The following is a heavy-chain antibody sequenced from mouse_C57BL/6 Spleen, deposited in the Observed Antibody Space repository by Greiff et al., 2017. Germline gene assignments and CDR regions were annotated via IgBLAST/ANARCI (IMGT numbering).Heavy chain of an antibody. Sequence: DVKLVESGGGLVKPGGSLKLSCAASGFTFSDYGMHWVRQAPEKGLEWVAYISSGSSTIYYADTVKGRFTISRDNAKNTLFLQMTSLRSEDTAMYYCARRDLPYYYAMDYWGQGTSVTVSS. CDR3: ARRDLPYYYAMDY. CDR1: GFTFSDYG. V-gene: IGHV5-17*01. J-gene: IGHJ4*01. CDR2: ISSGSSTI.